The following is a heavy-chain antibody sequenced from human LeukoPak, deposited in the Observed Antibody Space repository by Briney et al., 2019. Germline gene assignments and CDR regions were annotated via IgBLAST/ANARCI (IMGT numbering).Heavy chain of an antibody. CDR2: INNRGSST. D-gene: IGHD4-17*01. Sequence: GGSLRLSCAASGFTFSSYTMSWVRQAPGEGLEWLSAINNRGSSTYYAGSVKDRFTISRDNSENTLYLQMNSLTVDDTAVYFCARERQTGDYFTSDYWGQGTLVTVSS. CDR3: ARERQTGDYFTSDY. CDR1: GFTFSSYT. J-gene: IGHJ4*02. V-gene: IGHV3-23*01.